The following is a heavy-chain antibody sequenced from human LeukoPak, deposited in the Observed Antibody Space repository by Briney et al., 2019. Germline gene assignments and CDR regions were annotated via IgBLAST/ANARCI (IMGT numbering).Heavy chain of an antibody. CDR3: ARLQGDSTAVFDY. CDR1: GGSISGDY. J-gene: IGHJ4*02. V-gene: IGHV4-59*01. CDR2: IYYTGGT. D-gene: IGHD2-21*01. Sequence: TSETLSLTCTVSGGSISGDYWSWIRQPPGKGLEWVAYIYYTGGTNYNPSLKSRVTISVDTSKNQFSLRLSSVTAADTAVYYCARLQGDSTAVFDYWGQGTLVSVSS.